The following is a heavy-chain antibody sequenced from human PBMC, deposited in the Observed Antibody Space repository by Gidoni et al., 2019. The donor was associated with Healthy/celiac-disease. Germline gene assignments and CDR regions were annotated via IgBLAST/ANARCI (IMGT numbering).Heavy chain of an antibody. CDR2: ISSSGSTI. D-gene: IGHD2-21*02. J-gene: IGHJ3*02. CDR1: GFPFSSYE. CDR3: ARDRYCGGDCPFRGAFDI. Sequence: VQLVESGGGLVRPGGSLRPSCAPSGFPFSSYEMNWVRQAPGKGLEWVSYISSSGSTIYYADSVKGRFTISRDNAKNSLYLQMNSLRAEDTAVYYCARDRYCGGDCPFRGAFDIWGQGTMVTVSS. V-gene: IGHV3-48*03.